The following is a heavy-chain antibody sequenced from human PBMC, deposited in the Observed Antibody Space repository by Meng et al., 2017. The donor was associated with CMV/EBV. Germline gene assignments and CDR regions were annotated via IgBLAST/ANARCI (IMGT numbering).Heavy chain of an antibody. J-gene: IGHJ4*02. CDR1: GSTFSSYA. CDR3: ALRPYCSSTSCYNDY. Sequence: SVKVSCKASGSTFSSYAISWVRQAPGQGLEWMGGIIPILGIANYAQKFQGRVTITADKSTSTAYMELSSLRSEDTAVYYCALRPYCSSTSCYNDYWGQGTLVTVSS. V-gene: IGHV1-69*10. CDR2: IIPILGIA. D-gene: IGHD2-2*02.